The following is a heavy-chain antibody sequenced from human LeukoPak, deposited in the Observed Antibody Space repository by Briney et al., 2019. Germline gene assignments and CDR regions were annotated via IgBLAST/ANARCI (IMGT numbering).Heavy chain of an antibody. CDR3: ARLLYNDILTGYSRPYYYYYMDV. CDR2: INHSGST. D-gene: IGHD3-9*01. V-gene: IGHV4-34*01. Sequence: PSETLSLTCAVYGGSFSGYYWSWIRQPPGKGLEWIGEINHSGSTNYNPSLKSRVTISVDTSKNQFSLKLSSVTAADTAVYYCARLLYNDILTGYSRPYYYYYMDVWGKGTTVTISS. J-gene: IGHJ6*03. CDR1: GGSFSGYY.